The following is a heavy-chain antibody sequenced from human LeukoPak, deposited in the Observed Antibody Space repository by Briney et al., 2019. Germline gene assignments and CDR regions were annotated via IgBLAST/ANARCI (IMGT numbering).Heavy chain of an antibody. CDR3: ARHPPRDGSAFDY. CDR1: GGSISSGSYY. CDR2: MYYSGAT. J-gene: IGHJ4*02. Sequence: SETLSLTCTVSGGSISSGSYYWGWIRQPPGKGLEWIASMYYSGATFYSPSLKSRVTISVDTSKNQLSLKLGSVTAADTAVYYCARHPPRDGSAFDYWGQGTLVTVSS. V-gene: IGHV4-39*01.